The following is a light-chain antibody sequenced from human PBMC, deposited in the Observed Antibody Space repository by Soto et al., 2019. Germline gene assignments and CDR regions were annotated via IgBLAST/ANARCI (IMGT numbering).Light chain of an antibody. CDR1: QSLLGGSDNNNY. Sequence: IVMTQSPDSLAVSLGERATINCKSTQSLLGGSDNNNYLAWFQQKPGQTPKLLIFWASNRASGVPDRFSGSGSGTDFTLTISSLQPEDVAVYYCQQYYATPFAFGPGTRVQIK. V-gene: IGKV4-1*01. J-gene: IGKJ3*01. CDR2: WAS. CDR3: QQYYATPFA.